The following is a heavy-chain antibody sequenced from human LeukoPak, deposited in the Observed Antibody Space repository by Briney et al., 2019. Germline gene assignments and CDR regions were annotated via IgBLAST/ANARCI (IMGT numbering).Heavy chain of an antibody. CDR2: IYSTGDT. CDR3: AKDPFFERALYFDY. Sequence: RPGGSLRLSCAASAFSVSNNYMTWVRQAPGKGLEWVSTIYSTGDTSYADSVKGRFTISRDKSKNTLYLQMSSLTAEDTAVYYCAKDPFFERALYFDYWGQGTLVTVSS. CDR1: AFSVSNNY. D-gene: IGHD2/OR15-2a*01. V-gene: IGHV3-53*01. J-gene: IGHJ4*02.